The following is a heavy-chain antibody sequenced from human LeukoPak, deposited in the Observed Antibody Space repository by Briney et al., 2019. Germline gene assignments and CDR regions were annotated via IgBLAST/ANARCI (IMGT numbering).Heavy chain of an antibody. V-gene: IGHV3-53*01. D-gene: IGHD3-22*01. CDR1: GFTVSNKY. Sequence: GGSLRLSCAASGFTVSNKYMTWVRQAPGKGLEWVSLIYSDGRTYYADSVKGRCTISRDNSKNPLYLQMTSLRVEDTAVYFCARGLSLSGYLDAFDIWGQGTMVTVSS. J-gene: IGHJ3*02. CDR2: IYSDGRT. CDR3: ARGLSLSGYLDAFDI.